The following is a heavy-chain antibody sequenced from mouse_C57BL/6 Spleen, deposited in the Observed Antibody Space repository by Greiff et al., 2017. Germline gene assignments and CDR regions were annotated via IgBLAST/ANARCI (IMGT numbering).Heavy chain of an antibody. D-gene: IGHD1-1*01. CDR3: ARNNYYGSSFWYFDV. Sequence: QVQLQQPGAELVRPGSSVKLSCKASGYTFTSYWMDWVKQRPGQGLEWIGNIYPSDSETHYNQKFKDKATLTVDKSSSTAYMQLSSLTSEDSAVYYCARNNYYGSSFWYFDVWGTGTTVTVS. CDR2: IYPSDSET. V-gene: IGHV1-61*01. J-gene: IGHJ1*03. CDR1: GYTFTSYW.